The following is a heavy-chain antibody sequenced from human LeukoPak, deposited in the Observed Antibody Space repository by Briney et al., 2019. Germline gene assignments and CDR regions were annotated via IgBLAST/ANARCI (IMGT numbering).Heavy chain of an antibody. D-gene: IGHD6-6*01. V-gene: IGHV4-34*01. CDR1: GGSFSGYY. J-gene: IGHJ5*02. CDR2: INHSGST. CDR3: AREGYSSSSGGNWFDP. Sequence: SETLSLTCAVYGGSFSGYYWSWIRQPPGKGLEWIGEINHSGSTNYNPSLKSRVTISVDTSKNQFSLKLSSVTAADTAVYYCAREGYSSSSGGNWFDPWGQGTLVTVSS.